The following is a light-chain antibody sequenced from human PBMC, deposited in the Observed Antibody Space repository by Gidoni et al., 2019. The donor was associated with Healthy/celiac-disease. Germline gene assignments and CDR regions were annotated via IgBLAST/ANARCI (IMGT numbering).Light chain of an antibody. CDR1: QSVSSN. J-gene: IGKJ5*01. V-gene: IGKV3-15*01. CDR2: GAS. Sequence: EIVMTQSPATLSVSPGERATLSCRASQSVSSNLACYQQKPGQAPRLLIYGASTRATGIPARFSGSGSGTEFTLTISSLHSEDFAVYYCQQYNNWPPSITFGQXTRLEIK. CDR3: QQYNNWPPSIT.